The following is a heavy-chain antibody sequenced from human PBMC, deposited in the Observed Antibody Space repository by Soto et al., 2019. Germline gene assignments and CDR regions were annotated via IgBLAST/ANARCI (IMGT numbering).Heavy chain of an antibody. Sequence: EVQLLESGGGLVQPGGSLRLSCAASGFTFSSYAMSWVRQAPGKGLEWVSAISGSGGSTYYADSVKGRFTISRDNSKNTLYLQMNSLRAEDTAVYYCAKASGSSGSYYYYYYYGMDVWGQGTTVTVSS. V-gene: IGHV3-23*01. CDR2: ISGSGGST. CDR1: GFTFSSYA. D-gene: IGHD1-26*01. J-gene: IGHJ6*02. CDR3: AKASGSSGSYYYYYYYGMDV.